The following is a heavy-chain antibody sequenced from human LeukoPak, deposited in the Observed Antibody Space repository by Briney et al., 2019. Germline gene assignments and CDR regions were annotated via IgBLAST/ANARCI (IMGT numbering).Heavy chain of an antibody. D-gene: IGHD3-16*01. CDR1: GFTFSSYW. V-gene: IGHV3-7*01. CDR2: IRQDGVLN. J-gene: IGHJ3*02. Sequence: GGSLRLSCEASGFTFSSYWMSWVRQAPGKGLEWVATIRQDGVLNHCVDSVKGRFTVSRDNAWNSLYLQMDSLRAEDTAVYYCARDTSPMRADTTGVNVWFDAFDIWGQGTMVTVSS. CDR3: ARDTSPMRADTTGVNVWFDAFDI.